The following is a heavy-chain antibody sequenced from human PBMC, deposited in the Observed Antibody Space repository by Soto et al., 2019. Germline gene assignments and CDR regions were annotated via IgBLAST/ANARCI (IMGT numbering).Heavy chain of an antibody. CDR2: IIPILGIA. D-gene: IGHD2-2*01. CDR1: VGTFSSYT. V-gene: IGHV1-69*02. J-gene: IGHJ6*02. Sequence: QVQLVQSGAEVKKPGSSVKVSCKASVGTFSSYTISWVRQAPGQGLEWMGRIIPILGIANYAQKFQVRVTITADKSTSTAYMELSSLRSEDTAVYYCARVVVPAAMPGDYYYYGMDVWGQGTTVTVSS. CDR3: ARVVVPAAMPGDYYYYGMDV.